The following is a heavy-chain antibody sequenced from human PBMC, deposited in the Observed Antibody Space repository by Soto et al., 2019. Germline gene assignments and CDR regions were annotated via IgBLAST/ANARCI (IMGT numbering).Heavy chain of an antibody. D-gene: IGHD6-19*01. Sequence: GGSLRLSCAASGFTFSSYAMSWVRQAPGKGLEWVSAISGSGGSTYYADSVKGRFTISRDNSKNTLYLQMNSLRAEDTAVYYCAKVSTLAVAGYYYYYGMDVWGQGTTVTVSS. V-gene: IGHV3-23*01. CDR1: GFTFSSYA. J-gene: IGHJ6*02. CDR3: AKVSTLAVAGYYYYYGMDV. CDR2: ISGSGGST.